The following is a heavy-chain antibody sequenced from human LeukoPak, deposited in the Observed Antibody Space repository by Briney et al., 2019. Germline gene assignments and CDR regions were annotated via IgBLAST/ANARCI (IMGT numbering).Heavy chain of an antibody. D-gene: IGHD6-13*01. CDR3: ARDKGAAAGPGAFDY. CDR1: GGSISSGSYY. CDR2: IYTSGST. V-gene: IGHV4-61*09. J-gene: IGHJ4*02. Sequence: SETLSLTCSVSGGSISSGSYYWNWVRQPAGKGLEWIGHIYTSGSTNYNPSLKSRVTISVDTSKNQFSLKLSSVTAADTAVYYCARDKGAAAGPGAFDYWGQGTLVTVSS.